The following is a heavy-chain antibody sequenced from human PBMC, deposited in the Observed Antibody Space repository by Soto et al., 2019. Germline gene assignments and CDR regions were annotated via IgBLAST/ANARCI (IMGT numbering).Heavy chain of an antibody. CDR3: ARSMIVVVPRRGYFDY. J-gene: IGHJ4*02. Sequence: PSETLSLTCAVYGGSFSGYYWSWIRQPPGKGLEWIGEINHSGSTNYNPSLKSRVTISVDTSKNQFSLKLSSVTAADTAVYYCARSMIVVVPRRGYFDYWGQGTLVTVSS. CDR1: GGSFSGYY. D-gene: IGHD3-22*01. CDR2: INHSGST. V-gene: IGHV4-34*01.